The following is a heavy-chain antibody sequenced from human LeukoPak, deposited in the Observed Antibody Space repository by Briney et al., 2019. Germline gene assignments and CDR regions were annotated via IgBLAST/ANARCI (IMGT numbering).Heavy chain of an antibody. Sequence: GGSLRLSCAASGFTFSSYAMSWVRQAPGKGLEWVSAISGSGGSTYYADSVKGRFTISRDNSKNTLYLQMNSLRAEDTAVYYCAKSNYYYDSSGRYFDYWGQGTLVTVSS. V-gene: IGHV3-23*01. CDR1: GFTFSSYA. D-gene: IGHD3-22*01. CDR2: ISGSGGST. CDR3: AKSNYYYDSSGRYFDY. J-gene: IGHJ4*02.